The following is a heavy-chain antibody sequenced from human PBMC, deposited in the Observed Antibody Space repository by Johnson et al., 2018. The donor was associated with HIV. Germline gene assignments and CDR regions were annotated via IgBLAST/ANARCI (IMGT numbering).Heavy chain of an antibody. D-gene: IGHD1-26*01. V-gene: IGHV3-7*02. CDR1: GFTFSSYW. CDR3: AKGRWEATTYDDAFDI. J-gene: IGHJ3*02. CDR2: IKQDGSEK. Sequence: VQLVESGGGLVQPGGSLRLSCAASGFTFSSYWMGWVRQAPGKGLEWVANIKQDGSEKYYVDSLKGRFTISRDNSKNTLYLQMNSLRAEDTAVYYCAKGRWEATTYDDAFDIWGHGTLVTVSS.